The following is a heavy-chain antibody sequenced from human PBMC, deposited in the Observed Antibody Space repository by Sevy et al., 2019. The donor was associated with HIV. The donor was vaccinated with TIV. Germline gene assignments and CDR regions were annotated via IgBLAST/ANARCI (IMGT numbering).Heavy chain of an antibody. CDR2: INWNSGNI. CDR1: GYIFNEYA. D-gene: IGHD2-8*02. V-gene: IGHV3-9*01. J-gene: IGHJ4*02. Sequence: GGSLRLSCTGSGYIFNEYAMFWVRQAPGKGLEWVSGINWNSGNIGYADSVKGRFTISRDGAKKSMYLQMNSLRPEYTAFYYCAKGLTTGRPKGGFDSWGQGTLVTVSS. CDR3: AKGLTTGRPKGGFDS.